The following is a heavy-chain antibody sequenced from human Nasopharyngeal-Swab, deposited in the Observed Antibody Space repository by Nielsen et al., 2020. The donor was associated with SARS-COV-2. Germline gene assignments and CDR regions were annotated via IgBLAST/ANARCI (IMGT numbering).Heavy chain of an antibody. Sequence: SVNVSFMSSLYTFTGYFMHWVRQAPGQGLDWMGRINPNSGGTNYAQKFQGRVTITRHTSISTAYMDLSRLRSDDPAVYYCSRDQIVQVRLAYYYYGMDVWGQGTTVTVSS. CDR2: INPNSGGT. CDR3: SRDQIVQVRLAYYYYGMDV. CDR1: LYTFTGYF. D-gene: IGHD2-15*01. V-gene: IGHV1-2*06. J-gene: IGHJ6*02.